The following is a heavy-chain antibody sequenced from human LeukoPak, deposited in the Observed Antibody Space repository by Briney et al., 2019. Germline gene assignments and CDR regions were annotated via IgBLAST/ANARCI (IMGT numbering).Heavy chain of an antibody. J-gene: IGHJ4*02. CDR1: SGSIGSFY. CDR2: INFSGNT. D-gene: IGHD3-22*01. Sequence: PSETLSLTCTISSGSIGSFYWSWIRQPPGKGLEWIGYINFSGNTNYSSALKSRVTISIDTSKNQFSLKLNSVTAADTAVYYCAREAPYYDSSGLFDYWGQGTLVTVSS. CDR3: AREAPYYDSSGLFDY. V-gene: IGHV4-59*12.